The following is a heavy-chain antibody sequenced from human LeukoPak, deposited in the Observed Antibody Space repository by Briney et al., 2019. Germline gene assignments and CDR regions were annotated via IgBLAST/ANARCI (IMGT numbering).Heavy chain of an antibody. CDR1: GFTFSTHW. J-gene: IGHJ4*02. D-gene: IGHD5-12*01. V-gene: IGHV3-7*03. Sequence: TGGSLRLSCTASGFTFSTHWMTWVRQPPGKGLEWVANIKEDGSVKCYVDSVKGRFTISRDNTKNALYLQMNSLRADDTAVYFCARDSTWQLDYWGQGTLITVSS. CDR2: IKEDGSVK. CDR3: ARDSTWQLDY.